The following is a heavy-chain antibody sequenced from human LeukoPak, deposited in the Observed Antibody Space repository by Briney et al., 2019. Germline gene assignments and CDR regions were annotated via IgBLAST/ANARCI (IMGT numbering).Heavy chain of an antibody. Sequence: PSETLSLTYTVSGGSISSGDYYWSWIRQPPGKGLVWIGYIYYSGSTYYNPSLKSRVTISVDTSQNQFSLKLSSVTAADTAVYYCARVPVCSSTSCYGEAFDIWGQGTMVTVSS. V-gene: IGHV4-30-4*08. J-gene: IGHJ3*02. CDR3: ARVPVCSSTSCYGEAFDI. CDR2: IYYSGST. D-gene: IGHD2-2*01. CDR1: GGSISSGDYY.